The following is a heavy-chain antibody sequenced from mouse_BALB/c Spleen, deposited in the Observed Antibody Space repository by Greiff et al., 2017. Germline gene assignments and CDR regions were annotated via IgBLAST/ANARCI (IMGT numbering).Heavy chain of an antibody. V-gene: IGHV14-3*02. Sequence: VQLQQSGAELVKPGASVKLSCTASGFNIKDTYMHWVKQRPEQGLEWIGRIDPANGNTKYDPKFQGKATITADRSSNKAYLQLSSLTSEDTAVYYCAAYYRYGGAMDYWGQGTSVTVSS. CDR3: AAYYRYGGAMDY. J-gene: IGHJ4*01. CDR2: IDPANGNT. D-gene: IGHD2-14*01. CDR1: GFNIKDTY.